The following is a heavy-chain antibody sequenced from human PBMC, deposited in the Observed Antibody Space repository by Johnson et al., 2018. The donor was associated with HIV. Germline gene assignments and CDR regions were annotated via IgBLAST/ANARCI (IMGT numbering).Heavy chain of an antibody. J-gene: IGHJ3*02. CDR1: GFTFSSYA. Sequence: QVQLVESGGGVVQPGRSLRLSCAASGFTFSSYAMHWVRQAPAKGLEWVAVISYDGSDKYYADSVKGRFTISRDSSKNTLYLQMNSLRAEDTALYFCARASDAFDIWGQGTMVTVSS. CDR2: ISYDGSDK. CDR3: ARASDAFDI. V-gene: IGHV3-30*04.